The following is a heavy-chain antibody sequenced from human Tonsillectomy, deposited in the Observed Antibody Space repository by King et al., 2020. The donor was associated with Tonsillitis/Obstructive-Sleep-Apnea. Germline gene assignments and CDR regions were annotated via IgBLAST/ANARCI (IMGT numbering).Heavy chain of an antibody. CDR1: GFTFSSYS. D-gene: IGHD2-15*01. Sequence: VQLVESGGGLVKPGGSLRLSCAASGFTFSSYSMNWVRQAPGKGLEWVSSISSSSSYIYYADSVKGRFTISRDNAKNSLYLQMNSLRAEDTAVYYCARDQGYCIGGSCYPYYFDYWGQGTLVTVSS. CDR2: ISSSSSYI. V-gene: IGHV3-21*01. J-gene: IGHJ4*02. CDR3: ARDQGYCIGGSCYPYYFDY.